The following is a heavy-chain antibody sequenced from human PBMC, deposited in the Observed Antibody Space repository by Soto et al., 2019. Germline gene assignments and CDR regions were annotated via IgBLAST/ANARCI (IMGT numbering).Heavy chain of an antibody. CDR3: ARHITMDPLLLY. CDR1: GFTVSSNY. CDR2: IYSGGST. Sequence: GGSLRLSFAASGFTVSSNYMSWVRQAPGKGLEWVSVIYSGGSTYYADSVKGRFTISRDNSKNTLYLQMNSLRAEDTAVYYCARHITMDPLLLYWGQGTLVTVSS. J-gene: IGHJ4*02. D-gene: IGHD3-10*01. V-gene: IGHV3-53*01.